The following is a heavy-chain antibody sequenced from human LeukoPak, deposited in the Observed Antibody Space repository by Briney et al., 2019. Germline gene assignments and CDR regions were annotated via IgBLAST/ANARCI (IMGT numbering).Heavy chain of an antibody. Sequence: SETLSLTCTVSGGSISSYYWSWIRQPPGKGLEWIGYIYYSGSTNYNPSLKSRVTISVDTSKNQFSLKLSSVTAADTAVYYCARLSGSSTPLEYWGQGTLVTVSS. CDR1: GGSISSYY. CDR2: IYYSGST. D-gene: IGHD1-26*01. V-gene: IGHV4-59*01. CDR3: ARLSGSSTPLEY. J-gene: IGHJ4*02.